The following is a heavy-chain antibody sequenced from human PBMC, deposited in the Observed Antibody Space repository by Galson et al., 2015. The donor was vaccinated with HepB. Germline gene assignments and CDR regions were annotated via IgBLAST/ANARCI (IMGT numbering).Heavy chain of an antibody. CDR3: AKAGIYSYGPYYFDY. Sequence: SLRLSCAASGFTFSSYAMSWVRQAPGKGLEWVSAISGSGGSTYYADSVKGRFTISRDNSKNTLYLQMNSLRAEDTAVYYCAKAGIYSYGPYYFDYWGQGTLVTVSS. CDR2: ISGSGGST. J-gene: IGHJ4*02. V-gene: IGHV3-23*01. D-gene: IGHD5-18*01. CDR1: GFTFSSYA.